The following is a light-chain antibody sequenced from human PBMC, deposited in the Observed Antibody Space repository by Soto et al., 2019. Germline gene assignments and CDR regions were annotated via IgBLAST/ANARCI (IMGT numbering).Light chain of an antibody. CDR1: SSDVGGYNY. CDR3: CSYTTSNTRQIV. V-gene: IGLV2-14*01. CDR2: DVT. Sequence: QSVLTQPASVSGSPGQSITISCTGTSSDVGGYNYVSWYQQQPGKAPKFMIYDVTNRPSGVSNRFSGPKSGNTASQTISGLQAEDEADYYCCSYTTSNTRQIVFGTGTKVTVL. J-gene: IGLJ1*01.